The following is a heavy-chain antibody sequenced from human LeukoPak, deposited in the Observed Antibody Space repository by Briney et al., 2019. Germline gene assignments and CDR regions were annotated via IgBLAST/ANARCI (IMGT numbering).Heavy chain of an antibody. J-gene: IGHJ3*02. CDR2: MYYSGST. CDR1: GGSISIISYY. CDR3: AREYDRDGPSSDAFDI. Sequence: PSETLSLTCTVSGGSISIISYYWGWIRQPPGKGLEWIGSMYYSGSTYYNPSLKSRVTISVDTSKNQFSLKLSSVTAADTAMYYCAREYDRDGPSSDAFDIWGQGTMATVSS. V-gene: IGHV4-39*07. D-gene: IGHD5-24*01.